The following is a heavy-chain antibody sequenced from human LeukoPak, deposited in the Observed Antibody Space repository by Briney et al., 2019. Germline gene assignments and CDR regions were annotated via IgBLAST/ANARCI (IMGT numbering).Heavy chain of an antibody. V-gene: IGHV4-39*01. Sequence: SETLSLTCTVSGDSISRSPYYWGRIRQPPGKGLEWIATSLYSGSTYYNPSLNSRVTISVDTSKNQFSLKLSSVTAADTAVYYCARHGRGSLRDYYYSFIDVWRKGNTVTVSS. CDR3: ARHGRGSLRDYYYSFIDV. J-gene: IGHJ6*03. CDR1: GDSISRSPYY. CDR2: SLYSGST.